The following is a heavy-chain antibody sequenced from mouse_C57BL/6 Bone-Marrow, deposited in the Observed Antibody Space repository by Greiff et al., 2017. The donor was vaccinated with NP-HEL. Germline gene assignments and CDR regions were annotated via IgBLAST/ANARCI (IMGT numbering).Heavy chain of an antibody. D-gene: IGHD6-1*01. V-gene: IGHV5-17*01. J-gene: IGHJ4*01. CDR1: GFTFSDYG. Sequence: EVQVVESGGGLVKPGGSLKLSCAASGFTFSDYGMHWVRQAPEKGLEWVAYISSGSSTIYYADTVKGRFTISRDNAKNTLFLQMTSLRSEDTAMYYCARPLLSYAMEYWGQGTSVTVSS. CDR3: ARPLLSYAMEY. CDR2: ISSGSSTI.